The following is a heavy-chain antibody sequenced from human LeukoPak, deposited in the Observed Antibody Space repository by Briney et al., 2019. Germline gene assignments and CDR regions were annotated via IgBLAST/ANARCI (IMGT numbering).Heavy chain of an antibody. CDR3: ARDGLVPAATYYYYGMDV. CDR2: IWYDGSNK. J-gene: IGHJ6*02. Sequence: PGGSLRLSCAASGFTFSSYGMHWVRQAPGKGLQWVAVIWYDGSNKYYADSVKGRFTISRDNSKNTLYLQMNSLRAEDTAVYYCARDGLVPAATYYYYGMDVWGQGTTVTVSS. V-gene: IGHV3-33*01. CDR1: GFTFSSYG. D-gene: IGHD2-2*01.